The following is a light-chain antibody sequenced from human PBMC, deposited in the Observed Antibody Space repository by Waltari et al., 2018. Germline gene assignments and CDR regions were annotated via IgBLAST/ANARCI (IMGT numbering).Light chain of an antibody. CDR2: WAS. Sequence: DIVMTQSPDSLAVSLGERATINCKSSQSVLYTSNNNNYLAWYQQKPGQPPKLLIYWASTREAGVPDRFSGSGSGTDFTLTISSLQAEDVALYYCQKYYNTPWTFGQGTKVVIK. CDR1: QSVLYTSNNNNY. J-gene: IGKJ1*01. CDR3: QKYYNTPWT. V-gene: IGKV4-1*01.